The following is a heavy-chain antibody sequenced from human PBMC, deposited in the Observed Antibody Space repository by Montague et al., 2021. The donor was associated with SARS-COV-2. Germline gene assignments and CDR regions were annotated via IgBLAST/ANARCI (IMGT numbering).Heavy chain of an antibody. CDR1: GDSVSSNRAA. D-gene: IGHD2-8*01. CDR3: ARDDPYCTNGVCYTGNWFDP. V-gene: IGHV6-1*01. J-gene: IGHJ5*02. CDR2: TYYRSKWYN. Sequence: CAISGDSVSSNRAAWNWIRQSPSRGLEWLGRTYYRSKWYNDYAVSVKSRITINPDTSKNQFSLQLNSVTPEDTAVYYCARDDPYCTNGVCYTGNWFDPWGQGTLVTDSS.